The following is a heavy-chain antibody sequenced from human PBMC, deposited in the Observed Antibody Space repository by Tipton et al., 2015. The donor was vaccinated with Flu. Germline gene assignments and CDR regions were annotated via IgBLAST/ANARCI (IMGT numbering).Heavy chain of an antibody. CDR3: ASLTGDDY. Sequence: SLRLSCAASGFTFSRYEMNWVRQAPGTGLEWVSYISSTGNTISYADSVRGRFTISRDNAKNSLYLQLNSLRAEDTAVYYCASLTGDDYWGQGILVTVSS. CDR1: GFTFSRYE. CDR2: ISSTGNTI. J-gene: IGHJ4*02. D-gene: IGHD7-27*01. V-gene: IGHV3-48*03.